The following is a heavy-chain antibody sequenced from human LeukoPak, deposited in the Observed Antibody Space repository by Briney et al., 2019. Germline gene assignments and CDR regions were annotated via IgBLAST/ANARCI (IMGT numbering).Heavy chain of an antibody. Sequence: PGRSLRLSCEASGFTFFTYTMHWVRQAPGKGLEWVSVISGSVGSTYYADSVKGRFTISRDNAKNTLYLQMNSLRAEDTAVYYCARRGDYFDYWGQGTLVTVSS. CDR2: ISGSVGST. D-gene: IGHD3-10*01. CDR1: GFTFFTYT. V-gene: IGHV3-21*01. CDR3: ARRGDYFDY. J-gene: IGHJ4*02.